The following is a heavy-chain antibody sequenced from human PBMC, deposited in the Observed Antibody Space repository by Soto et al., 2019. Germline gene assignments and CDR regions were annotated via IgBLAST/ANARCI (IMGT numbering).Heavy chain of an antibody. CDR2: INPNTGDT. CDR3: ARNPYSSGWYDLGPLEAPFDY. D-gene: IGHD6-19*01. J-gene: IGHJ4*02. CDR1: GYTFTDYY. Sequence: QVQLVQSGAEVKKPGASMKVSCKASGYTFTDYYMHWVRQAPGQGLEWMGWINPNTGDTKYAQKVQGRVTMTRDTSSNTAYIELTSLRSDVTAVYYWARNPYSSGWYDLGPLEAPFDYCGQGILVSVSS. V-gene: IGHV1-2*02.